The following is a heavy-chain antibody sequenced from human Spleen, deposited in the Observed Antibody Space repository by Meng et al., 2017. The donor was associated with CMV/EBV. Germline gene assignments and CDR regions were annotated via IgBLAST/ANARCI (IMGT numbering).Heavy chain of an antibody. CDR3: ARDVGAPYYDFWSGYWDSYYYYGMDV. V-gene: IGHV7-4-1*01. D-gene: IGHD3-3*01. J-gene: IGHJ6*02. CDR2: INTNTGNP. CDR1: GGPFSNYA. Sequence: ASVKVSCKASGGPFSNYAISWVRQAPGQGLEWMGWINTNTGNPTYAQGFTGRFVFSLDTSVSTAYLQICSLKAEDTAVYYCARDVGAPYYDFWSGYWDSYYYYGMDVWGQGTTVTVSS.